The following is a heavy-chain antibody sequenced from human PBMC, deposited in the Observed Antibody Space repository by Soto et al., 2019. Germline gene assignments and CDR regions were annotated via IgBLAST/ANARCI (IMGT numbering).Heavy chain of an antibody. CDR3: ARPVRGAPEDV. CDR2: IKTDGSEK. Sequence: EVQLVESGGGLVQPGGSLRLSCEASGFTFSAYWMGWVRQAPGTGLQWVATIKTDGSEKYYVDSVTGRFTISRDNDKNPLLLQPNTLRAEDTGVYYCARPVRGAPEDVWGQGTTVTVSS. J-gene: IGHJ6*02. V-gene: IGHV3-7*05. D-gene: IGHD3-16*01. CDR1: GFTFSAYW.